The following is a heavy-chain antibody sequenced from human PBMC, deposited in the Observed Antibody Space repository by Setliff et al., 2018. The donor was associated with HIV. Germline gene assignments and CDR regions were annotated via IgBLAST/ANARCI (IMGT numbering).Heavy chain of an antibody. J-gene: IGHJ4*02. CDR1: GYIFTDYY. CDR2: INPNGGYT. Sequence: GASVKVSCKASGYIFTDYYIHWVRQAPGQGLEWMGWINPNGGYTNYAQKFLGRVTMTQDTSFTTAYLELSRLGSDDTAVYYCAADNYYDRSGHHPDYWGQGTLVTVSS. D-gene: IGHD3-22*01. V-gene: IGHV1-2*02. CDR3: AADNYYDRSGHHPDY.